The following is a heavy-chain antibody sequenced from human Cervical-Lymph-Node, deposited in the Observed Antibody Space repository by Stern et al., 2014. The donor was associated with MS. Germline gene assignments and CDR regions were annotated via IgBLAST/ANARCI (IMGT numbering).Heavy chain of an antibody. D-gene: IGHD2-21*01. J-gene: IGHJ3*02. Sequence: VQLVQSGAEVKKPGASVKVSCKASGYTFTSYYMHWVRQAPGKGLEWMGIIKTSGGSTSYAQKFQGRVTMTRHTSTSTVYMELSSLRSDDTSVYYCARVRHSHAFDIWGQGTMVTVSS. CDR1: GYTFTSYY. CDR3: ARVRHSHAFDI. V-gene: IGHV1-46*01. CDR2: IKTSGGST.